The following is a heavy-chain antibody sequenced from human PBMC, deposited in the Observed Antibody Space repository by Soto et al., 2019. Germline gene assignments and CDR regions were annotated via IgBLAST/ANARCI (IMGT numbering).Heavy chain of an antibody. V-gene: IGHV3-30*18. CDR1: GFTFSSYG. J-gene: IGHJ6*02. D-gene: IGHD3-10*01. Sequence: QVQLVESGGGVVQPGRSLRLSCAASGFTFSSYGMHWVRQAPGKGLEWVAVISYDGSNKYYADSVKGRFTISRDNSKNTLYLQMNSLRAEDMAVYYCAKVRGTMVRGVIRSYGMDVWGQGTTVTVSS. CDR3: AKVRGTMVRGVIRSYGMDV. CDR2: ISYDGSNK.